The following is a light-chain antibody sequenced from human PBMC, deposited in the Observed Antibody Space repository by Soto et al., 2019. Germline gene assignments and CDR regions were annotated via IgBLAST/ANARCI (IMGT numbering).Light chain of an antibody. V-gene: IGLV2-14*01. CDR1: SSDVGGYNY. Sequence: QSALTQPASVSGSPGQSITISCTGTSSDVGGYNYVSWYQQHPGKAPKFMIYDVSNRPSGVSNRFSGSKSGTTASLTISGLQAEDEADYYCCSYTTSNTRQRVFGTWTKLTVL. CDR2: DVS. CDR3: CSYTTSNTRQRV. J-gene: IGLJ1*01.